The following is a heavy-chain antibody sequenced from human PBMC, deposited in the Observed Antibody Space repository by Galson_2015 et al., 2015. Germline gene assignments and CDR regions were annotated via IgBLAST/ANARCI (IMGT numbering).Heavy chain of an antibody. CDR1: GFTFSSYS. CDR3: ARVRQYGFEM. CDR2: ISSSSGII. J-gene: IGHJ3*02. Sequence: SMRLSCAASGFTFSSYSMNWVRQVPGKGLEWVSYISSSSGIIHYADSVKGRFTISRDNAKNSLYLQMNSLRDEDTAVYYCARVRQYGFEMWVQGTMVTVSS. D-gene: IGHD3-10*01. V-gene: IGHV3-48*02.